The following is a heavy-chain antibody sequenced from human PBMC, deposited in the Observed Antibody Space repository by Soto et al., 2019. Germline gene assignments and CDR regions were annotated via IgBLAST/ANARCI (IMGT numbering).Heavy chain of an antibody. CDR3: AKEPELGPY. D-gene: IGHD7-27*01. Sequence: LXLSCAASGFTFSSYAMSWVRQAPGKGLEWVSGIGSGGNTYYVDSVKGRFTISRDNSKNTLYLQMNSLRAEDTAVYYCAKEPELGPYWGQGTLVTVSS. CDR1: GFTFSSYA. J-gene: IGHJ4*02. V-gene: IGHV3-23*01. CDR2: IGSGGNT.